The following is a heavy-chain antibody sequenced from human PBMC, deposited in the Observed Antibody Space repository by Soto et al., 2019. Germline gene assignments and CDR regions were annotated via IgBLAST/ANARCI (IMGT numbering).Heavy chain of an antibody. J-gene: IGHJ3*02. D-gene: IGHD6-6*01. V-gene: IGHV1-46*01. CDR2: INPSGGST. CDR3: ARETPLGAFDI. CDR1: VYTFTSYY. Sequence: GXSVKVSCKASVYTFTSYYMHWVRQAPGQGLEWMGIINPSGGSTSYAQKFQGRVTMTRDTSTSTVYMELSSLRSEDTAVYYCARETPLGAFDIWGQGPVVTVSS.